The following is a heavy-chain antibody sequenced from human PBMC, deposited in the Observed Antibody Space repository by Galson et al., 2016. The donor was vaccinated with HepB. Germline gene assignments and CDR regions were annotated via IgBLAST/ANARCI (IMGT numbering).Heavy chain of an antibody. CDR1: GFTLNTYA. CDR3: ARLGYRSTWFDY. V-gene: IGHV3-23*01. Sequence: SLRLSCAASGFTLNTYAMSWVSQTPGKGLEWVATVSGTGNDASYADSVKGRFTISRDNSKNIVYLQLSSLGADDTAVYFCARLGYRSTWFDYWGQGALVTVSS. J-gene: IGHJ5*01. D-gene: IGHD6-13*01. CDR2: VSGTGNDA.